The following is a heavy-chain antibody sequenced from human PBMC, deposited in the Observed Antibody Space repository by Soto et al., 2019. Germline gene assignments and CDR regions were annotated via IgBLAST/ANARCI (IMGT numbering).Heavy chain of an antibody. CDR3: ARQVQMLWAYFDY. V-gene: IGHV1-69*01. D-gene: IGHD3-16*01. Sequence: QVQLVQSGAEVKKPGSSVKVSCKASGGPFSSFALNWVRQAPGQGLEWMGGIIPILGSPNYPQTLQGRVTITADEYTSTVYLDLSSLKSEDTAVYYCARQVQMLWAYFDYWGQGTLVTVSS. CDR2: IIPILGSP. J-gene: IGHJ4*02. CDR1: GGPFSSFA.